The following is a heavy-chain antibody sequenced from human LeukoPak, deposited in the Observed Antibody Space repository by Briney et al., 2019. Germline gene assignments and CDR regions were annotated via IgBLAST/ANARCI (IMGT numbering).Heavy chain of an antibody. J-gene: IGHJ4*02. CDR1: GYTFSRYY. CDR3: AREESGGLFDY. Sequence: ASVKISCKASGYTFSRYYIHWVRQAPGQGLEWMGKMNPSGGTTTYAQKFQGRVTVTRDTPTSTVYMEMSSLRPEDTAVYYCAREESGGLFDYWGQGTLLTVSS. D-gene: IGHD3-16*01. CDR2: MNPSGGTT. V-gene: IGHV1-46*01.